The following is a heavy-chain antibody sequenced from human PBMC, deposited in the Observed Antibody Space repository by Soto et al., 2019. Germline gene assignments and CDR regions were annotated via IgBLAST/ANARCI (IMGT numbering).Heavy chain of an antibody. D-gene: IGHD3-10*01. Sequence: VQLVESGGGLVQPGGSLRLSCAVSGFTFSSFWMHWVRQAPGEGLVWVSRINTDGSSTSYADSVKGRFTISRDNAKNTPYLQMNSLRVEDTAMYYCAKRGVDTFGLSYWGQGTLVTVSS. CDR3: AKRGVDTFGLSY. J-gene: IGHJ4*02. V-gene: IGHV3-74*01. CDR2: INTDGSST. CDR1: GFTFSSFW.